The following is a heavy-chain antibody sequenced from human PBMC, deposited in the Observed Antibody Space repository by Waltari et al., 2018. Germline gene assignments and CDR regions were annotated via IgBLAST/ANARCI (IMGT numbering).Heavy chain of an antibody. CDR3: ARLPVRDDIPH. V-gene: IGHV4-39*01. CDR1: GGSISTSSYY. Sequence: QLQLQESAPGLVKPSETLSLTCTVSGGSISTSSYYWGWIRQPPGKGLEWIGSIYYSGSTYYNPSLKSRVTISVDTSKNQFSLKLSSVTAADTAVYYCARLPVRDDIPHWGQGTLVTVSS. J-gene: IGHJ4*02. CDR2: IYYSGST. D-gene: IGHD3-9*01.